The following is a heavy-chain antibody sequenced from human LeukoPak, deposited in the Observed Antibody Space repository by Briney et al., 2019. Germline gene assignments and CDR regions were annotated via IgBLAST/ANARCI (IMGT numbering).Heavy chain of an antibody. D-gene: IGHD3-3*01. CDR3: ASVLRFLEWLD. CDR2: IKQDGSEK. Sequence: GGSLRLSCAASGFTFSSYWVSWVRQAPGKGLEWVANIKQDGSEKYYVDSVKGRFTISRDNGKNSLYLQMNSLRAEDTAVYYCASVLRFLEWLDWGQGTMVTVSS. J-gene: IGHJ3*01. V-gene: IGHV3-7*01. CDR1: GFTFSSYW.